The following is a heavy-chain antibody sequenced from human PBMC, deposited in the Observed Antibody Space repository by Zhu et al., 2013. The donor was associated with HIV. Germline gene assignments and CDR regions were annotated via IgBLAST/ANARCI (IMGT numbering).Heavy chain of an antibody. CDR3: ARMVGYFQH. V-gene: IGHV4-59*01. Sequence: QVQLQESGPGLVKPSETLSLTCTVSGGSISSYYWSWIRQPPGKGLEWIGYIYYSGSTNYNPSLKSRVTISVDTSKNQFSLKLSSVTAADTAVYYCARMVGYFQHWGPGAPVVTVSS. D-gene: IGHD2-15*01. CDR2: IYYSGST. CDR1: GGSISSYY. J-gene: IGHJ1*01.